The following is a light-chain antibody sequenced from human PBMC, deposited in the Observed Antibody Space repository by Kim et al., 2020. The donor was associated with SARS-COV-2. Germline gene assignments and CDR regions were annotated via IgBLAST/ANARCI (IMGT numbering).Light chain of an antibody. CDR2: LNSDGSH. Sequence: QPVLTQSPSASASLGASVKLTCTLSSGHSSYAIAWHQQQPEKGPRYLMKLNSDGSHSKGDGIPDRFSGSSSGAARYLTISSLQAEDEADYYCQTWGTGINWVFGGGTQLTVL. J-gene: IGLJ3*02. CDR1: SGHSSYA. CDR3: QTWGTGINWV. V-gene: IGLV4-69*01.